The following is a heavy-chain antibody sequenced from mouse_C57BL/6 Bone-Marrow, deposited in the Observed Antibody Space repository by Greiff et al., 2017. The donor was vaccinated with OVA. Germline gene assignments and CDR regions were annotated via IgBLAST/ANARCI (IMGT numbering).Heavy chain of an antibody. CDR2: ISSGGSYT. J-gene: IGHJ3*01. V-gene: IGHV5-6*01. D-gene: IGHD1-1*01. CDR3: ARPPYYYCSSPFAY. CDR1: GFTFSSYG. Sequence: EVKLVESGGDLVKPGGSLKLSCAASGFTFSSYGMSWVRQTPDKRLEWVATISSGGSYTYYPDCVKGRFTISRDTAKNTLYLQMSSLKSEDTAMYYCARPPYYYCSSPFAYWGQGTLVTVSA.